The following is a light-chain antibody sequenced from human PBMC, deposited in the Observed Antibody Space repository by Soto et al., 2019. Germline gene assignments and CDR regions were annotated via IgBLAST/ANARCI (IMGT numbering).Light chain of an antibody. CDR3: KHLNSHPRT. CDR1: QGISNY. CDR2: AAS. Sequence: IQLTQSPSSLSASVGDRVTITCRASQGISNYLAWYQQKQGKAPKLLIYAASTLQSGVPSRFSGSGSGTDFTLTISSLQPEDFATSYCKHLNSHPRTYVKGTKVEIK. J-gene: IGKJ1*01. V-gene: IGKV1-9*01.